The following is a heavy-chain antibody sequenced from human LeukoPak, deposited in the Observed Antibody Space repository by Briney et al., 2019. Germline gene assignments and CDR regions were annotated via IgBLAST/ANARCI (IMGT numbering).Heavy chain of an antibody. CDR2: IYYSGST. CDR3: ARRTGYYDGFDY. D-gene: IGHD3/OR15-3a*01. Sequence: PSETLSLTCTVSGGSISSYYWSWIRQPPGEGLEWIGYIYYSGSTNYNPSLKSRVTISVDTSKNQFSLKMSSVTAADTAVYYCARRTGYYDGFDYWGQGTLVTVSS. J-gene: IGHJ4*02. CDR1: GGSISSYY. V-gene: IGHV4-59*01.